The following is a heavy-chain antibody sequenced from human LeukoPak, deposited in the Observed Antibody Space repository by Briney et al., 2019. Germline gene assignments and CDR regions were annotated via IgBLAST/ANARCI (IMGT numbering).Heavy chain of an antibody. Sequence: GVSLRLSCAASGFTFSSYWMQWVRQAPGKGLVGVSHINSDGSSTSYAVSVRGLFTISRDNPKNTLYLQMNSARPEDTGVYDCASVSPTSGNFDYWGQGTLVTVSS. J-gene: IGHJ4*02. CDR3: ASVSPTSGNFDY. CDR1: GFTFSSYW. CDR2: INSDGSST. V-gene: IGHV3-74*01. D-gene: IGHD3-3*01.